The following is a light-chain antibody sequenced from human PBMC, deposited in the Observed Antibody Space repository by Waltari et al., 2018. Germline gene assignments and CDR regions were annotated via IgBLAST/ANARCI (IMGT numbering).Light chain of an antibody. CDR1: SSDIVTYNR. Sequence: QSALTQPPSVSGSLGQSVTISCTATSSDIVTYNRVSWYQQHPGPAPKLIIYEVNNRPAGVPDRFSGSKSGNTASLTISGLQPDDEADYYCSSYRNTSPYLFGGGTKLSV. CDR3: SSYRNTSPYL. J-gene: IGLJ2*01. V-gene: IGLV2-18*02. CDR2: EVN.